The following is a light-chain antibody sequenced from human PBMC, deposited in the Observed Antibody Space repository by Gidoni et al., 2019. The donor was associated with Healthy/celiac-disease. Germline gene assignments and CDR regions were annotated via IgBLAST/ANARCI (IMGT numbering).Light chain of an antibody. V-gene: IGLV3-21*03. J-gene: IGLJ2*01. CDR1: NIGSKR. CDR3: QVWDSSSDHPVV. Sequence: SYVLTQPPSVSVAPGKTARITCGGNNIGSKRVHWYQQKPGQAPVLVVYDDSDRPSGIPERCSGSNSGNTATLTISRVEAGDEADYYCQVWDSSSDHPVVFGGGTKLTVL. CDR2: DDS.